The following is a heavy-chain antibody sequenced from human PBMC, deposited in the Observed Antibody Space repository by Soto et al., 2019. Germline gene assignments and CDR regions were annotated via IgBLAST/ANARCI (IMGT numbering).Heavy chain of an antibody. CDR1: GGSISSSSYY. CDR2: IYYSGST. J-gene: IGHJ4*02. D-gene: IGHD1-26*01. CDR3: ARHLVGHPVLALDY. V-gene: IGHV4-39*01. Sequence: PSETLSLTCTVSGGSISSSSYYWGWIRQPPGKGLEWIGSIYYSGSTYYNPSLKSRVTISVDTSKNQFSLKLSSVTAADTAVYYCARHLVGHPVLALDYWGRGTLVTVSS.